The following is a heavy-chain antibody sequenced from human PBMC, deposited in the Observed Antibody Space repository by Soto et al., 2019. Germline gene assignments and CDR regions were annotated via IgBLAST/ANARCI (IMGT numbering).Heavy chain of an antibody. CDR2: ISDSGTT. CDR3: LTQGFGPLHGLVDV. V-gene: IGHV4-59*08. Sequence: SETLSLTCTVSGGSISHYYWSWLRQPPGKGLEWIGYISDSGTTNYNPSLKGRVTITVDTSKNQFSLKLASVTAADTAVYYCLTQGFGPLHGLVDVWGQGTTVTVSS. CDR1: GGSISHYY. J-gene: IGHJ6*02. D-gene: IGHD3-10*01.